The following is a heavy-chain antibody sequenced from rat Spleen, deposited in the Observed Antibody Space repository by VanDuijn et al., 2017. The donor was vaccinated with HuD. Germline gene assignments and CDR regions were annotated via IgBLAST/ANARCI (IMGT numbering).Heavy chain of an antibody. J-gene: IGHJ2*01. CDR2: IWNTGGT. D-gene: IGHD1-11*01. CDR3: ARGGNYFDF. V-gene: IGHV2-41*01. CDR1: GFSLTSDN. Sequence: QVQLKESGPGLVQPSQTLSLTCTVSGFSLTSDNVHWVRQPPGKGLEWMGVIWNTGGTRYNSTLKSRLSISKDSSKSQVFLKVSSLQTEDTATYYCARGGNYFDFWGQGVIVTVSS.